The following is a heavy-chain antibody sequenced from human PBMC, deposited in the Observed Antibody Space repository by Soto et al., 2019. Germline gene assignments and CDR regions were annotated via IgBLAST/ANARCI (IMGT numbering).Heavy chain of an antibody. CDR3: ARLKTLVRGYFDF. J-gene: IGHJ4*02. D-gene: IGHD3-10*01. CDR2: IYHSGTT. V-gene: IGHV4-4*02. CDR1: GGSISSSNW. Sequence: PSETLSLTCTVSGGSISSSNWWSWVRQPPGKGLEWIGEIYHSGTTHYNSSLKSRVTISLDSSKNQFSLNLNSLTAADTAVYYCARLKTLVRGYFDFWGRGALVTVSS.